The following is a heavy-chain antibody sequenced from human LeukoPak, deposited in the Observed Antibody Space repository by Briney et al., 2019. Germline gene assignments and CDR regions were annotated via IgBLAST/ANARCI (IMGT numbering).Heavy chain of an antibody. J-gene: IGHJ1*01. Sequence: PGGSLRLSCAASGFTFSSYGMHWVRQAPGKGLEWVAVISYDGSNKYYADSVKGRFTISRVNSKNTLYLQMNSLRAEDTAVYYCAKENYGASPGGRFQHWGKGTLVTVSS. CDR1: GFTFSSYG. CDR3: AKENYGASPGGRFQH. D-gene: IGHD4-17*01. V-gene: IGHV3-30*18. CDR2: ISYDGSNK.